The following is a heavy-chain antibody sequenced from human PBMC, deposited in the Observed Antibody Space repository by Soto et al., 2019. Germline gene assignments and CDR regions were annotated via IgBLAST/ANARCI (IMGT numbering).Heavy chain of an antibody. Sequence: QVQLVQSGAEVKKPGSSVKVSCKASGGTFSSYAISWVRQAPGQGLEWMGGIIPIFGTANYAQKFQGRVTITADESTSAAYMELSSLRSEDTAVYYCARDREIVVVIKRQTSAFDIWGQGTMVTVSS. D-gene: IGHD3-22*01. J-gene: IGHJ3*02. CDR3: ARDREIVVVIKRQTSAFDI. CDR2: IIPIFGTA. V-gene: IGHV1-69*01. CDR1: GGTFSSYA.